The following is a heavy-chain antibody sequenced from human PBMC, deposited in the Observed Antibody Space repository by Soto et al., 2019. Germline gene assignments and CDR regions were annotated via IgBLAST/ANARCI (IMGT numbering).Heavy chain of an antibody. D-gene: IGHD2-15*01. CDR1: GGTFSSYT. CDR3: ARQAAVAQVVAFDI. CDR2: IIPILGIA. J-gene: IGHJ3*02. V-gene: IGHV1-69*02. Sequence: SVKVSCKASGGTFSSYTISWVRQAPGQGLEWMGRIIPILGIANYAQKFQGRVTITADKSTSTAYMELSSLRSEDTAVYYCARQAAVAQVVAFDIWGQGTMVTVSS.